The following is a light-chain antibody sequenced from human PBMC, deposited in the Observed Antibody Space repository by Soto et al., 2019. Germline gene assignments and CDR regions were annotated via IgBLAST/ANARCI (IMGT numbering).Light chain of an antibody. CDR3: QRYNTAPRT. CDR1: QGISYY. Sequence: DIQMTQSPSSLSASVGDRVTITCRASQGISYYLAWYQHNPGKVPELLSYAASTLHSVAPSRFSGSGSGTDFRITISSLQSEDFATYSYQRYNTAPRTFGPGTNVDIK. V-gene: IGKV1-27*01. J-gene: IGKJ3*01. CDR2: AAS.